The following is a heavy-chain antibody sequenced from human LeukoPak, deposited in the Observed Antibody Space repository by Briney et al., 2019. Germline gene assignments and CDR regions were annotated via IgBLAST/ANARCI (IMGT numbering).Heavy chain of an antibody. CDR2: INPNSGGT. V-gene: IGHV1-2*02. J-gene: IGHJ3*02. D-gene: IGHD3-22*01. CDR3: ARGGSYYDSSGYYDASDI. Sequence: ASVKVSCKASGYTFTGYYMHWVRQAPGQGLEWMGWINPNSGGTNYAQKFQGRVTMTRDTSISTAYMELSRLRSDDTAVYYCARGGSYYDSSGYYDASDIWGQGTMVTVSS. CDR1: GYTFTGYY.